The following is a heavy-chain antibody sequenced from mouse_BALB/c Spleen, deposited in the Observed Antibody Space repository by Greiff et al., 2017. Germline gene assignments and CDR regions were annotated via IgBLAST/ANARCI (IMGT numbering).Heavy chain of an antibody. D-gene: IGHD2-1*01. Sequence: VQLQQSGPGLVQPSQSLSITCTVSGFSLTSYGVHWVRQSPGKGLEWLGVIWSGGSTDYNAAFISRLSISKDNSKSQVFFKMNSLQANDTAIYYCARGGNYVLYYAMDYWGQGTSVTVSS. CDR2: IWSGGST. J-gene: IGHJ4*01. V-gene: IGHV2-2*02. CDR1: GFSLTSYG. CDR3: ARGGNYVLYYAMDY.